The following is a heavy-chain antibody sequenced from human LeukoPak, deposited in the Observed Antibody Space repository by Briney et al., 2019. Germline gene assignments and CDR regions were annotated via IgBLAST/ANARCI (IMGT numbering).Heavy chain of an antibody. Sequence: PGASLRLSCAASGFIFRNYAMSCVRQAPGKGLEWVSAITGSGDTTYYADSVKGRFTVSRDNSKNTLYVEMNTLRAEDTAVYYCAKWGDYDILTGYYVSDFWGQGTLVTVSS. V-gene: IGHV3-23*01. D-gene: IGHD3-9*01. CDR3: AKWGDYDILTGYYVSDF. CDR2: ITGSGDTT. CDR1: GFIFRNYA. J-gene: IGHJ4*02.